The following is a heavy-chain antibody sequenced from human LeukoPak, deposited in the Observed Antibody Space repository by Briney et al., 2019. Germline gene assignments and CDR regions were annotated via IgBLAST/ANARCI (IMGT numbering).Heavy chain of an antibody. CDR1: GYSISSGYY. CDR2: FYHSGST. V-gene: IGHV4-38-2*02. J-gene: IGHJ4*02. Sequence: PSETLSLTCTVSGYSISSGYYWGWIRQPPGKGLEWIGRFYHSGSTYYNPSLKSRVTISVDTSKNQSSLKLSSVTAGDTAVYYCARRTTIFGVVTKYYFDYWGQGTLVTVSS. D-gene: IGHD3-3*01. CDR3: ARRTTIFGVVTKYYFDY.